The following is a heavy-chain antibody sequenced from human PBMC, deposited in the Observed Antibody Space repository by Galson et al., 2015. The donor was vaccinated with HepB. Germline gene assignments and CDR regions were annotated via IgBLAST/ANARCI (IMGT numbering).Heavy chain of an antibody. CDR2: FDPEVGDT. CDR3: ATTYSSSERVTLDY. J-gene: IGHJ4*02. Sequence: SVKVSCKVSGYTLTELSMHWVRQAPGKGLEWMGGFDPEVGDTIYAQKFQGRVTMTEDTSTGTAYMELSSLRSEDTAVYYCATTYSSSERVTLDYWGQGTLVTVSS. V-gene: IGHV1-24*01. D-gene: IGHD6-6*01. CDR1: GYTLTELS.